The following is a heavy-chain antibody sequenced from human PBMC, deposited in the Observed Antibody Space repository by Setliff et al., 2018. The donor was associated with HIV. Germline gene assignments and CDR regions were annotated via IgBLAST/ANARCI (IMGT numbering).Heavy chain of an antibody. CDR1: GVTVSKNY. V-gene: IGHV3-66*01. J-gene: IGHJ4*02. Sequence: GGSLRLSCAASGVTVSKNYMSWVRQAPGKGLEWASVIYTGGATFYADSVKARFTISRDNSRNTLYLQMNSLRAEDTAVYFCARSPYGDYGLDYWGQGTLVTVSS. D-gene: IGHD4-17*01. CDR2: IYTGGAT. CDR3: ARSPYGDYGLDY.